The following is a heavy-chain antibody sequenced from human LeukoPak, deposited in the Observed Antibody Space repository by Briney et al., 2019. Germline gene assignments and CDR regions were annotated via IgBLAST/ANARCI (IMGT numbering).Heavy chain of an antibody. D-gene: IGHD3-9*01. CDR3: AREKILTTYSAFDI. V-gene: IGHV3-30-3*01. Sequence: GRSLRLSCAASGFTFSSYAMHWVRQAPGKGLEWVAVISYDGSNKYYADSVKGRFTISRDNSKNTLYLQMNSLRAEDTAVYYCAREKILTTYSAFDIWGQGTLVTVSS. CDR2: ISYDGSNK. J-gene: IGHJ3*02. CDR1: GFTFSSYA.